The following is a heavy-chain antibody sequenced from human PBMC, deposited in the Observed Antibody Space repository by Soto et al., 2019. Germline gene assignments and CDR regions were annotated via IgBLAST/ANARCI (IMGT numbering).Heavy chain of an antibody. D-gene: IGHD3-22*01. V-gene: IGHV1-8*01. CDR1: GYTFTSYD. CDR2: MNPNSGNT. Sequence: QVQLVQSGAEVKKPGASVKVSCKASGYTFTSYDINWVRQATGQGLEWMGWMNPNSGNTGYAQKLQGRVTMTRNTSISTAYMELSSLRSEDTAVYYCALTWWIGRIVKWFDPWGQGTLVTVSS. CDR3: ALTWWIGRIVKWFDP. J-gene: IGHJ5*02.